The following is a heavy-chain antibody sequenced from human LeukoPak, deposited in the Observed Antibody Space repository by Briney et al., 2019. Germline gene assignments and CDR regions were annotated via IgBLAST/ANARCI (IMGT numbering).Heavy chain of an antibody. V-gene: IGHV4-30-4*08. D-gene: IGHD1-26*01. CDR1: GGSISSGDYF. CDR2: IYYIGST. Sequence: SETLSLTXTVSGGSISSGDYFWSWIRQPPGKGLEWIGYIYYIGSTYYSPSLKSRITMSVDTSKNQFSLKLSSVTAADTAVYYCARLFRYSGSYSFDYWGRGTLVTVSS. CDR3: ARLFRYSGSYSFDY. J-gene: IGHJ4*02.